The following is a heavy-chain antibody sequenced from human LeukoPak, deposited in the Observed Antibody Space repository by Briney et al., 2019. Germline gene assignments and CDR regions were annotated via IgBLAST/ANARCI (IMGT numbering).Heavy chain of an antibody. Sequence: ASVKVSCKASGYTFTGNYMHWVRQAPGQGLEWMGWINPNSGGTHYAQKFQGRVTMTRDTSISTAYMELSRLTSDDTAVYYCARGRGSTSSNFDYWGQGTLVTVSS. CDR1: GYTFTGNY. V-gene: IGHV1-2*02. CDR2: INPNSGGT. CDR3: ARGRGSTSSNFDY. J-gene: IGHJ4*02. D-gene: IGHD2-2*01.